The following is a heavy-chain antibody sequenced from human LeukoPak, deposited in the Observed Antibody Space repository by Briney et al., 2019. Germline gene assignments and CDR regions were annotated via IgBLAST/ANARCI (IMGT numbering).Heavy chain of an antibody. D-gene: IGHD2-2*02. CDR1: GYTFTRYY. J-gene: IGHJ6*03. V-gene: IGHV1-2*02. CDR3: ARDSFPGAITDYYYYYMDV. CDR2: INPNSGGT. Sequence: SVQVSCQASGYTFTRYYMHWVRQAPGQELEWMGWINPNSGGTNYAQKFQGRLTMTRDTSISTAYMELSRLRSDDTAVYYCARDSFPGAITDYYYYYMDVWGKGTTVTVSS.